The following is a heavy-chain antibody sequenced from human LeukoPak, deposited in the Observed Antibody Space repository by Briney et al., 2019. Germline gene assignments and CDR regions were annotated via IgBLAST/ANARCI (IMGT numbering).Heavy chain of an antibody. Sequence: ASVKVSCKASGYSFTGYYIHWLRQAPGPGLEWMRRINPNNGGTNYAQQFQGRVTMTRDMSMSTAYMELSRLRSEDTAVYYCARGYCSSTNCPLGYWGQGTLVTVSS. CDR3: ARGYCSSTNCPLGY. D-gene: IGHD2-2*01. J-gene: IGHJ4*02. CDR1: GYSFTGYY. CDR2: INPNNGGT. V-gene: IGHV1-2*06.